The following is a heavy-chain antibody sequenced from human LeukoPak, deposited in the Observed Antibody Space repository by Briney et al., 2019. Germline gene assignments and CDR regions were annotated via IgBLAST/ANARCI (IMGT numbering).Heavy chain of an antibody. D-gene: IGHD3-16*01. J-gene: IGHJ4*02. CDR3: ARSGGPTSFDY. CDR2: ISYDGSNK. V-gene: IGHV3-30-3*01. Sequence: PGRSLRLSCAASGFTFSSYAMHWVRQAPGKGLEWVAVISYDGSNKYYADSVKGRFTISRDNSKNTLYLRMNSLRAEDTAVYYCARSGGPTSFDYWGQGTLVTVSS. CDR1: GFTFSSYA.